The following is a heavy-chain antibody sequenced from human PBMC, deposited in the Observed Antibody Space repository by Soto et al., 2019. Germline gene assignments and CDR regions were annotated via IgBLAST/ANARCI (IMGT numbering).Heavy chain of an antibody. J-gene: IGHJ4*02. Sequence: SETLSLTCTVSGGSISSGGYYWSWIRQHPGKGLEWIGYIYYSGSTYYNPSLKSRVTISVDTSKNQFSLKLSSVTAADTAVYYCAGSENTYYYDSSGYSTVYWGQGTLVTVSS. CDR2: IYYSGST. CDR3: AGSENTYYYDSSGYSTVY. V-gene: IGHV4-31*03. CDR1: GGSISSGGYY. D-gene: IGHD3-22*01.